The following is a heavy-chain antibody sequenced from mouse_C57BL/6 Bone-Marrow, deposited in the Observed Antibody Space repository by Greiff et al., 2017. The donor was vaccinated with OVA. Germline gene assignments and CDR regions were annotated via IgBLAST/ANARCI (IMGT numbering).Heavy chain of an antibody. J-gene: IGHJ4*01. CDR3: TTSSSSYYYAMDY. CDR2: IDPENGDT. D-gene: IGHD1-1*01. V-gene: IGHV14-4*01. Sequence: EVQRVESGAELVRPGASVKLSCTASGFNIKDDYMHWVKQRPEQGLEWIGWIDPENGDTEYASKFQGKATITADTSSNTAYLQLSSLTSEDTAVYYCTTSSSSYYYAMDYWGQGTSVTVSS. CDR1: GFNIKDDY.